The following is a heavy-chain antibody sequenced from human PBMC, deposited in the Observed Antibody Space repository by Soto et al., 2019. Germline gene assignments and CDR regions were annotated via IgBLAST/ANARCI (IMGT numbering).Heavy chain of an antibody. V-gene: IGHV4-34*01. J-gene: IGHJ6*02. CDR2: INHSGST. Sequence: PSETLSLTCAVYGGSFSGYYWSWIRQPPGKGLEWIGEINHSGSTNYNPSLKSRVAISVDTSKNQFSLKLSSVTAADTVVYYCARITLVGATSIGYYYCGMDVWGQGTTVTVSS. CDR1: GGSFSGYY. CDR3: ARITLVGATSIGYYYCGMDV. D-gene: IGHD1-26*01.